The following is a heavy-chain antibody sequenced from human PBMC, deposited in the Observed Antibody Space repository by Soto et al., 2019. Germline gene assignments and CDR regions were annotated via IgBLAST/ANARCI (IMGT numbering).Heavy chain of an antibody. D-gene: IGHD2-15*01. CDR3: ARDPCSGGSCPPDY. CDR1: GGTFSSYT. Sequence: QVQLVQSGAEVKKPGSSVKVSCKASGGTFSSYTISWVRQAPGQGLEWMGRIIPILGIANYAQKFQGRVTSTADKSTSTAYMELSSLRSEDTAVYYCARDPCSGGSCPPDYWGQGTLVTVSS. V-gene: IGHV1-69*08. CDR2: IIPILGIA. J-gene: IGHJ4*02.